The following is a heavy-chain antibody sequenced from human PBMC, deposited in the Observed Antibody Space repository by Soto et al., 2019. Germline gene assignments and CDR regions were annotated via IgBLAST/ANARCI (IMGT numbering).Heavy chain of an antibody. V-gene: IGHV4-59*12. D-gene: IGHD2-15*01. Sequence: PSETLSLTCTVSGGSISSYYWSWIRQSPGKGLEWIGYIHYSGSTKSNPSLKSRVTISVDTSRNQVSLKLSSVTAADTAVYYCAGERHCSGGSCYSGNFDYWGQGTLVTVS. J-gene: IGHJ4*02. CDR1: GGSISSYY. CDR2: IHYSGST. CDR3: AGERHCSGGSCYSGNFDY.